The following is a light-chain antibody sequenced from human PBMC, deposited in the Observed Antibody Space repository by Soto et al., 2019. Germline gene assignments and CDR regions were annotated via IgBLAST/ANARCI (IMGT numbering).Light chain of an antibody. CDR1: SSDVGNYNL. V-gene: IGLV2-23*01. CDR3: CSFSGSTTPVV. Sequence: QSALTQPASVSGSPVQSITIFCTGTSSDVGNYNLVSWYQQHPGKAPKLMIYEDNERPSGISNRFSGSKSGNTASLTISGLQAEYEADYYCCSFSGSTTPVVFGGGTKLTVL. J-gene: IGLJ2*01. CDR2: EDN.